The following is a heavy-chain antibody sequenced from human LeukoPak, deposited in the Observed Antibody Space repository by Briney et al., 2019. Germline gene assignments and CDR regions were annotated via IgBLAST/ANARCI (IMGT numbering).Heavy chain of an antibody. CDR3: VKDPYGDYLRYFDY. V-gene: IGHV3-30*02. D-gene: IGHD4-17*01. Sequence: GGSLRLCCAASGFTFSTYGMHWVRQAPGKGLEWVSLIRYDGGNKYYADSVKGRFTISRDNSKNTLYLQMNSLRAEDTAVYYCVKDPYGDYLRYFDYWGQGTLVTVSS. CDR1: GFTFSTYG. CDR2: IRYDGGNK. J-gene: IGHJ4*02.